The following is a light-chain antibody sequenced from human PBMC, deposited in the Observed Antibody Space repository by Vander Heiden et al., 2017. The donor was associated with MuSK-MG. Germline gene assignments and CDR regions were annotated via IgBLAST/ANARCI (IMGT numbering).Light chain of an antibody. V-gene: IGLV1-47*01. CDR3: AAWDDSRSGHV. CDR1: RSNIGSNY. J-gene: IGLJ2*01. Sequence: QSVLTQPPSASGTPGQRVTISCSGSRSNIGSNYVYWYQQLPGTAPKLLIYRNNQRPSGVPDRFSGSKSGTSASLATSGLRAEDEADYYCAAWDDSRSGHVFGGGTKLTVL. CDR2: RNN.